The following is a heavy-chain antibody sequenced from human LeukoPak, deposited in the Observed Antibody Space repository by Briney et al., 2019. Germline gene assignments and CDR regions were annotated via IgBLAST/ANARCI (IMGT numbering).Heavy chain of an antibody. CDR2: IKQDGSEK. J-gene: IGHJ4*02. Sequence: GGSLRLSCPASGFTFSSYWMSWVRQAPGKGLEWVANIKQDGSEKYYVDSVKGRFTISRDNAKNSLYLQMNSLRAEDTAVYYCARASEGRGYYFDYWGQGTLVTVSS. V-gene: IGHV3-7*01. CDR3: ARASEGRGYYFDY. CDR1: GFTFSSYW. D-gene: IGHD1-14*01.